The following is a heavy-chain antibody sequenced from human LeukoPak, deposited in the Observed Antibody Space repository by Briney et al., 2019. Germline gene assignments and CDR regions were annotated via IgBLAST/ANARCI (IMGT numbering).Heavy chain of an antibody. CDR2: ISYDGSNK. Sequence: GGSLRLSCAASGFTFSDHYMDWVRQAPGKGLEWVAVISYDGSNKYYADSVKGRFTISRDNSKNTLNLQMNSLRAEDTAVYYCARDSKGSAYYYDSSGYKAYFDYWGQGSLVTVSS. J-gene: IGHJ4*02. CDR3: ARDSKGSAYYYDSSGYKAYFDY. D-gene: IGHD3-22*01. V-gene: IGHV3-30-3*01. CDR1: GFTFSDHY.